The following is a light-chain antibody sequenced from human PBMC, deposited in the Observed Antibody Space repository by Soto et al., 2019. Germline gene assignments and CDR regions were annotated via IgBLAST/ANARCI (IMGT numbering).Light chain of an antibody. CDR3: QSHESNTYVV. J-gene: IGLJ2*01. Sequence: NFLLTQPHSLSESPGKTVTISCTRSSSDIASDYVQWYQQRPASAPTTVIYEDDQRPSGVPDRFSGSIDSSSNSASLTISGLKTEDEADYYCQSHESNTYVVFGGGTKLTVL. CDR1: SSDIASDY. CDR2: EDD. V-gene: IGLV6-57*04.